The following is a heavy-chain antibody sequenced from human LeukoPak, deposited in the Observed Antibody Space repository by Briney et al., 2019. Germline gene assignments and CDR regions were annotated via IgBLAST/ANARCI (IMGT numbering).Heavy chain of an antibody. V-gene: IGHV3-7*01. CDR1: GFTFSTYW. Sequence: GSLSLSCAASGFTFSTYWMNWVRPAPGKGLEWVANIRHDGREKYYVDSVKGRFTVSRDNAKNSLYLQMDSLRAEDTAVYYCARAHSVDYWGQGTLVTVSS. CDR3: ARAHSVDY. D-gene: IGHD1-26*01. J-gene: IGHJ4*02. CDR2: IRHDGREK.